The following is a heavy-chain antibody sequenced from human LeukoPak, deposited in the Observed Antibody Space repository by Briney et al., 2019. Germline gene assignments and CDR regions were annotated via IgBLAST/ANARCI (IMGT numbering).Heavy chain of an antibody. Sequence: SETLSLTCTVSGGSISSGGYYWSWIRQPPGKGLEWIGYIYHSGSTYYNPSLKSRVTISVDRSKNQFSLKLSSVTAADTAVYYCARPLLPAATNYYYYMDVWGKGTTVTVSS. J-gene: IGHJ6*03. CDR3: ARPLLPAATNYYYYMDV. CDR1: GGSISSGGYY. CDR2: IYHSGST. V-gene: IGHV4-30-2*01. D-gene: IGHD2-2*01.